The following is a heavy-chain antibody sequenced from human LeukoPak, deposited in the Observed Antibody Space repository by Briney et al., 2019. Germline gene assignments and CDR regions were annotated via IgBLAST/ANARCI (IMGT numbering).Heavy chain of an antibody. Sequence: SGALSLTCAVSGGSISSGNWGSWVRQPPGEGLEGVGEIYHSGSTNYNPSLKSRVTISVDRSKNHFSLRLSSVTAADTAVYYCAREGGPYRPLDYSGQGTLVTVSS. V-gene: IGHV4-4*02. CDR1: GGSISSGNW. J-gene: IGHJ4*02. CDR2: IYHSGST. CDR3: AREGGPYRPLDY.